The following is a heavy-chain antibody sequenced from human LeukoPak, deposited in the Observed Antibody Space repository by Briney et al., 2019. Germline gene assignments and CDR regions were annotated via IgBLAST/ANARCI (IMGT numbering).Heavy chain of an antibody. J-gene: IGHJ4*02. CDR3: TRDSGGWSIDY. V-gene: IGHV3-49*03. D-gene: IGHD6-19*01. Sequence: GGSLRLSCAASGFTFSSYAMSWFRQAPGKGLEWVGFIRSKAYGGTTEYAASVKGRFTISRDDSKSIAYLQMNSLKTEDTAVYYCTRDSGGWSIDYWGQGTLVTVSS. CDR1: GFTFSSYA. CDR2: IRSKAYGGTT.